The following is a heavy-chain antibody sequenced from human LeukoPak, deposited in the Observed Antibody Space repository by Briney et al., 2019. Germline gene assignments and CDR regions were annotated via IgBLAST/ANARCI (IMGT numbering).Heavy chain of an antibody. Sequence: PSETLSLTCTVSGGSISSYYWSWIRQPPGKGLEWIGYIYYSGSTNYNPSLKSRVTISVDTSKNQFSLKLSSVTAADTAVYYCARHNDYGDYVAHHFDYWGQGTLVTVSS. CDR1: GGSISSYY. D-gene: IGHD4-17*01. CDR3: ARHNDYGDYVAHHFDY. J-gene: IGHJ4*02. CDR2: IYYSGST. V-gene: IGHV4-59*08.